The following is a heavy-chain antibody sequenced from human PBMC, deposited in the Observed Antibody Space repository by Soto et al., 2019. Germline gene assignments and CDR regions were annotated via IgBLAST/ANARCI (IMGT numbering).Heavy chain of an antibody. J-gene: IGHJ4*02. CDR2: INPSGGST. V-gene: IGHV1-46*01. CDR1: GYTLTSDY. Sequence: SVQVSFKASGYTLTSDYMHLVRQAPGQGLEWMGIINPSGGSTSYAQKFQGRVTMTRDTSTSTVYMELSSLRSEDTAVYYCARSRAVAGTVLFDYWGQGTLVTVSS. CDR3: ARSRAVAGTVLFDY. D-gene: IGHD6-19*01.